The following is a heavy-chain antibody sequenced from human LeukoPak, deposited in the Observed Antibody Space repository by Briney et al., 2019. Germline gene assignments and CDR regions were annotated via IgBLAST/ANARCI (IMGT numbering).Heavy chain of an antibody. V-gene: IGHV3-21*01. CDR1: GFTFNTYS. D-gene: IGHD4-23*01. J-gene: IGHJ6*02. Sequence: GGSLRLSCAASGFTFNTYSMNWVRQAPGKGLEWVSVISPTSTYIYYADSVRGRFTISRDNAKNSLYLQMSSLRAEDMAVYYCARHEPVVTLSSYYYGMDVWGQGTTVTVSS. CDR3: ARHEPVVTLSSYYYGMDV. CDR2: ISPTSTYI.